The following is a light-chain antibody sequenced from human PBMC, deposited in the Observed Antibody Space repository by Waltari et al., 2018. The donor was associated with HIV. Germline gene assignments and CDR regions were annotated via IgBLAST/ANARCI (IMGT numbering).Light chain of an antibody. CDR2: WAS. V-gene: IGKV4-1*01. Sequence: DIVMTQSPDSLPVSLGERATITCKSSQSVLYKSNNKNHLAWYQHKVGQPPKLLIYWASVRESGVPERFSGSGSGTDFTLTISSLQAEDVAVYYCQQYYGDIWTFGQGTMVEIK. J-gene: IGKJ1*01. CDR3: QQYYGDIWT. CDR1: QSVLYKSNNKNH.